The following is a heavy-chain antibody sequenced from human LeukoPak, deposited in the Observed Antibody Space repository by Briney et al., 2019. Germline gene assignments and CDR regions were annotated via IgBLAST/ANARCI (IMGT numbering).Heavy chain of an antibody. CDR2: IYSGGST. V-gene: IGHV3-23*03. CDR3: AKDLFLWYFDL. D-gene: IGHD2-21*01. Sequence: GGSLRLSCAASGFTFSSYAMSWVRQAPGKGLEWVSVIYSGGSTYYADSVKGRFTISRDNSKNTLYLQMNSLRAEDTAVYYCAKDLFLWYFDLWGRGTLVTVSS. J-gene: IGHJ2*01. CDR1: GFTFSSYA.